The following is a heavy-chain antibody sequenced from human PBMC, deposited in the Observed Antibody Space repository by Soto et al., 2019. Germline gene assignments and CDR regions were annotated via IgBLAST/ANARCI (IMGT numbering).Heavy chain of an antibody. V-gene: IGHV4-39*01. Sequence: QLQLQESGPGLVKPSETLSLTCTVSGGSLSSTSSYWGWLRQPTGKGLEGVGSIYYSASTYSNPSLTSRVNISLDTPKNQCSLKLSSVTAADTAVYYCARLGSSSWGTDYWGQGTLVTFSS. CDR3: ARLGSSSWGTDY. D-gene: IGHD6-13*01. CDR2: IYYSAST. CDR1: GGSLSSTSSY. J-gene: IGHJ4*02.